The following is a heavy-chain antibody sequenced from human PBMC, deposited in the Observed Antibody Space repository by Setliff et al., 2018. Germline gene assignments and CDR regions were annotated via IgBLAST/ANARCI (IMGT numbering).Heavy chain of an antibody. J-gene: IGHJ3*02. Sequence: SETLSLTCSVYGESFSNNYWSWIRQTPGKGLEWVGRIDTSGGTNYNPSLNSRVTISVDTSKNQISLKLTSVTAADTAVYYCAGGMGGTWGNAFDIWGQGTMVTVSS. CDR2: IDTSGGT. D-gene: IGHD1-26*01. CDR1: GESFSNNY. V-gene: IGHV4-4*07. CDR3: AGGMGGTWGNAFDI.